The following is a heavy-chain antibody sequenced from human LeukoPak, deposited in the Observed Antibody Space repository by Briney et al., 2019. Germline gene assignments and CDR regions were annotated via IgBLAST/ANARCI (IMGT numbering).Heavy chain of an antibody. CDR3: AAMTSVTTGDY. CDR2: ISGSGGST. D-gene: IGHD4-11*01. Sequence: GGSLRLSCAASGFTFSSYGMSWVRQAPGKGLEWVSAISGSGGSTYYADSVKGRFTISRDNSKNTLYLQMNSLRAEDTAVYYCAAMTSVTTGDYWGQGTLVTVSS. CDR1: GFTFSSYG. J-gene: IGHJ4*02. V-gene: IGHV3-23*01.